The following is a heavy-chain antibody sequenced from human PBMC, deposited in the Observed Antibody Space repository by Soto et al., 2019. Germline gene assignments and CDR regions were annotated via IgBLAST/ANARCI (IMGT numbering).Heavy chain of an antibody. CDR3: ARASSRWGSEAAY. CDR1: GLTVSGNY. CDR2: MYSDGTT. V-gene: IGHV3-53*01. D-gene: IGHD7-27*01. J-gene: IGHJ4*02. Sequence: EVQLVESGGGLIQPGGSLRLSCAASGLTVSGNYMGWVRQTPGKGLEWVSGMYSDGTTNYADSVKGRFTIFRDNSKNTLFLQMNSLIVEDTAVYHCARASSRWGSEAAYWGQGTLVTVSS.